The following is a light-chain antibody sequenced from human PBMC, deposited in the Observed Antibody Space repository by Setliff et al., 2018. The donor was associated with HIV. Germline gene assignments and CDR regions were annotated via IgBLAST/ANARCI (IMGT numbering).Light chain of an antibody. CDR2: SDN. V-gene: IGLV1-44*01. CDR1: SSNIGTNT. Sequence: QSVLTQTPSASGTPGRGVTISCSGGSSNIGTNTVNWYQKLPGTAPKLLMYSDNQRPSGVPDRFSASKSGTSASLAISGLQSEDEADYYCATWDDSLNGRVFGTGTKVTVL. CDR3: ATWDDSLNGRV. J-gene: IGLJ1*01.